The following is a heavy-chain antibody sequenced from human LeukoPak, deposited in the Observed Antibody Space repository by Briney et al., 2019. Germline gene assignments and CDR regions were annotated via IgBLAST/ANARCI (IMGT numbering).Heavy chain of an antibody. CDR2: IYSSGST. CDR3: ARLKCISTTCPSRYVMDV. J-gene: IGHJ6*02. D-gene: IGHD2-2*01. Sequence: PSETLSLTCSVSGGSISSYYWSWIRQPPGKGLEYIGYIYSSGSTNYNPSLKSRVTISVDTSKDQFSLNLTSVTAADTAVYYCARLKCISTTCPSRYVMDVWGQGTTVTVSS. V-gene: IGHV4-59*01. CDR1: GGSISSYY.